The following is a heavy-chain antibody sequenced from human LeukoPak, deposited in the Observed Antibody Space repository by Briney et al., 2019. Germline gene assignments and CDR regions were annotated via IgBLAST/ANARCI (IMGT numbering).Heavy chain of an antibody. V-gene: IGHV3-49*03. D-gene: IGHD3-22*01. CDR3: SRNSNYYDSRGKVNWFDT. CDR2: IRGKLYGETT. J-gene: IGHJ5*02. CDR1: GFIFGDYA. Sequence: GGSLRLSCTGAGFIFGDYALSWFRQAPGKGPEWVGFIRGKLYGETTEYAASVKGRFSISRDDSKSIAYLQMNSLKTEDTAIYYCSRNSNYYDSRGKVNWFDTWGQGTLVTVSS.